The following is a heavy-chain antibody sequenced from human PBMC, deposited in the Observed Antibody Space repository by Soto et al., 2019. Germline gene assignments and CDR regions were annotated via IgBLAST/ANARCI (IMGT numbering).Heavy chain of an antibody. V-gene: IGHV4-30-4*01. Sequence: SETLSLTCTVSGGSISSGDYYWSWIRQPPGKGLEWIGYIYYSGSTYYNPSLKSRVTISVDTSKNQFSLKLSSVTAADTAVYYCARFLRFLEWSSHHYGMDVWGKGTTVTVSS. D-gene: IGHD3-3*01. CDR2: IYYSGST. CDR1: GGSISSGDYY. J-gene: IGHJ6*04. CDR3: ARFLRFLEWSSHHYGMDV.